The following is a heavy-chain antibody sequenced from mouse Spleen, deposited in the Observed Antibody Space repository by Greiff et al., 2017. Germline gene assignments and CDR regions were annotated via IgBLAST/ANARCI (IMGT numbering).Heavy chain of an antibody. D-gene: IGHD1-1*01. J-gene: IGHJ2*01. CDR1: GFNIKDYY. CDR3: ARSHGSSYDY. Sequence: VHVKQSGAELVKPGASVKLSCTASGFNIKDYYMHWVKQRTEQGLEWIGRIDPEDGETKSAPKFQGKATITADTSSNTAYLQLSRLTSEDTAVYYCARSHGSSYDYWGQGTTLTVSS. V-gene: IGHV14-2*01. CDR2: IDPEDGET.